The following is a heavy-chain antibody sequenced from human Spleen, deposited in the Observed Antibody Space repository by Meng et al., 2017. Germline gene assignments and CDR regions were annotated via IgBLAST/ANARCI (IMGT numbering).Heavy chain of an antibody. CDR3: ARGPTTMAHDFDY. V-gene: IGHV4-34*01. Sequence: SETLSLTCAVDGGSFSDYYWSWIRQPPGKGLEWIGEINHSGSTNYNPSLESRATIPVDTSQNNLSLKLSSVTDADSAVYYCARGPTTMAHDFDYWGQGTLVTVSS. CDR1: GGSFSDYY. J-gene: IGHJ4*02. CDR2: INHSGST. D-gene: IGHD4-11*01.